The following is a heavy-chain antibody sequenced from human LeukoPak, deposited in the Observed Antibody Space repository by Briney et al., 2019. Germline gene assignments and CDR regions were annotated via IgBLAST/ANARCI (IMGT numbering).Heavy chain of an antibody. Sequence: GGSLRLSCAASGFTFSDYYMSWIRQAPGEGLEWVSYISSSGSTIYYADSVKGRFTISRDNAKNSLYLQMNSLRAEDTAVYYCARDRRGGLVITFDYWGQGTLVTVSS. V-gene: IGHV3-11*01. J-gene: IGHJ4*02. D-gene: IGHD3/OR15-3a*01. CDR2: ISSSGSTI. CDR1: GFTFSDYY. CDR3: ARDRRGGLVITFDY.